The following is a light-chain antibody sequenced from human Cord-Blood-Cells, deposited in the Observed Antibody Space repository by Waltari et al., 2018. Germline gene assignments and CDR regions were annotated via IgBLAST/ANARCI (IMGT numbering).Light chain of an antibody. CDR3: SSYTSSSTVV. CDR1: NSQVGGYNY. CDR2: EVS. V-gene: IGLV2-14*01. Sequence: QSALTQPASVSGSPGQSITISCTGTNSQVGGYNYVSWYQQHPGKAPKLMIYEVSNLPSGVSNRFSGSKSGNPASLTISGLQAEDEADYYCSSYTSSSTVVFGGGTKLTVL. J-gene: IGLJ2*01.